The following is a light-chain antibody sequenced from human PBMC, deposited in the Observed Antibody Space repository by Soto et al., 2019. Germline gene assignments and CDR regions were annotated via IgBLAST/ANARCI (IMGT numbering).Light chain of an antibody. J-gene: IGLJ1*01. CDR2: DDS. CDR3: SLYTSENAYV. V-gene: IGLV3-21*02. CDR1: NIGSKS. Sequence: SYELTQPPSVSVAPGQTARITCGGNNIGSKSVHWYQQKPGQAPVLVVYDDSDRPSGIPDRFSGSKSGNTASLTISGLQAADEADYYCSLYTSENAYVFGTGTKVTVL.